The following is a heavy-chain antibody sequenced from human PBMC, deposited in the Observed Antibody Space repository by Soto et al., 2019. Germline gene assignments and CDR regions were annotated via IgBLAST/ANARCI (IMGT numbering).Heavy chain of an antibody. CDR1: GFTFNNYV. V-gene: IGHV3-23*01. D-gene: IGHD2-21*01. J-gene: IGHJ4*02. Sequence: GGSLRLSCAASGFTFNNYVLRWVRQAPGQGLEWVSGIGPSGDGTFYADSVKGRFTISRDNSRNTLYLQMNSLRAEDTAIYYCAKSQAQDCGRGNCYFDYWGQGTLVTVSS. CDR3: AKSQAQDCGRGNCYFDY. CDR2: IGPSGDGT.